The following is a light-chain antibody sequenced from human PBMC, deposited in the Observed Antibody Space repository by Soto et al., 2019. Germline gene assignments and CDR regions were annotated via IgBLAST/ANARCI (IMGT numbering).Light chain of an antibody. J-gene: IGKJ4*01. CDR2: FVS. CDR1: QSIGNS. Sequence: QMTQSPSSPSASVRDRVTITCRASQSIGNSLNWYQQKSGKAPRLLIFFVSNLQSGVPSRFSGSGSGTDFTLSISSMRPEDFATDYGQHRACFGGGNKVEIK. CDR3: QHRAC. V-gene: IGKV1-39*01.